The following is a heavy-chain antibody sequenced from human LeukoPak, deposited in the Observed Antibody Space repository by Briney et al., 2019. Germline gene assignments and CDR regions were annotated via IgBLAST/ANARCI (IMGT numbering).Heavy chain of an antibody. D-gene: IGHD3-3*01. Sequence: PGGSLRLSCAVSGISVSGYYMSWVRQAPGRGLEWVSVIYSGGDTSYADSVKGCFTVSRDNANNTVDLHMNGLRPEDTAFYYCARGFFNFEDWGRGTLVTVSS. V-gene: IGHV3-66*02. CDR1: GISVSGYY. J-gene: IGHJ4*02. CDR2: IYSGGDT. CDR3: ARGFFNFED.